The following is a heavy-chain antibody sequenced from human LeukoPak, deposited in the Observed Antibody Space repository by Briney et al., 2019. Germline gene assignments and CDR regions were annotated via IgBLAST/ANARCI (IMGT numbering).Heavy chain of an antibody. CDR1: GFTFSNYA. CDR3: ARESRGYDILTGKYHRGYYSYYMDV. CDR2: LSYDARNK. J-gene: IGHJ6*03. V-gene: IGHV3-30*04. D-gene: IGHD3-9*01. Sequence: PGGSLRLSCAASGFTFSNYAMHWVRQAPGKGLEWMSVLSYDARNKYFADSVKGRFTLSRDNSKNTLYLQMNNLRTEDTAVYYCARESRGYDILTGKYHRGYYSYYMDVWGKGTTVTVSS.